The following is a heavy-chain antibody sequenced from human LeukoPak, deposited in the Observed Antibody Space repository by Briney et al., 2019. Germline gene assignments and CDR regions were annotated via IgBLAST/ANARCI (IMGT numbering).Heavy chain of an antibody. V-gene: IGHV3-21*01. CDR3: ARGGYYDILTGYYTAHFDY. CDR1: GFTFSSYS. D-gene: IGHD3-9*01. J-gene: IGHJ4*02. Sequence: GGSLRPSCAASGFTFSSYSMNWVRQAPGKGLEWVSSISSSSSYIYYADSVRGRFTISRDNAKNSLYLQMNSLRAEDTAVYYCARGGYYDILTGYYTAHFDYWGQGTLVTVSS. CDR2: ISSSSSYI.